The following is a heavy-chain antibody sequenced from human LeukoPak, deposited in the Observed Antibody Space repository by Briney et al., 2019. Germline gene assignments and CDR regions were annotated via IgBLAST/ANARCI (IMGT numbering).Heavy chain of an antibody. CDR1: GGSISSGGYY. CDR3: AREYRLRPYYYDSSGPLLGY. D-gene: IGHD3-22*01. V-gene: IGHV4-31*03. CDR2: IYYSGST. J-gene: IGHJ4*02. Sequence: SETLSLTCTVSGGSISSGGYYWSWIRQHPGKGLEWIGYIYYSGSTYYNPSLKSRVTISVDTSKNQFSLKLSSVTAADTAVYYCAREYRLRPYYYDSSGPLLGYWGQGTLVTVSS.